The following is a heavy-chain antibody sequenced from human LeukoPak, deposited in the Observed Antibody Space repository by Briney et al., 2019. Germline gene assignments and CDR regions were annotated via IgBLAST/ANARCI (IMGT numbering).Heavy chain of an antibody. J-gene: IGHJ5*02. V-gene: IGHV3-21*01. D-gene: IGHD2-15*01. Sequence: GGSLRLSCAASGFTFSSYSMNWVRQAPGKGLEWVSSISSSSSYIYYADSVKGRFTISGDNAKNSLYLQMNSLRAEDTAVYYCARNLYRDIVVVVAADLWGQGTLVTVSS. CDR2: ISSSSSYI. CDR3: ARNLYRDIVVVVAADL. CDR1: GFTFSSYS.